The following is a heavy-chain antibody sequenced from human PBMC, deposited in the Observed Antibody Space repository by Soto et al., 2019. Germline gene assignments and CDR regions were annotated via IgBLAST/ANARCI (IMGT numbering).Heavy chain of an antibody. D-gene: IGHD2-21*02. Sequence: GGSLRLSCAASGFTFDDYAMHWVRQAPGKGLEWVSGLSWNSGSIGYADSVKGRFTISRDNAKNSLYLQRNSLRAEDTALYYCAKGGHIVVVTATLFDYWGQGTLVTVSS. J-gene: IGHJ4*02. V-gene: IGHV3-9*01. CDR3: AKGGHIVVVTATLFDY. CDR2: LSWNSGSI. CDR1: GFTFDDYA.